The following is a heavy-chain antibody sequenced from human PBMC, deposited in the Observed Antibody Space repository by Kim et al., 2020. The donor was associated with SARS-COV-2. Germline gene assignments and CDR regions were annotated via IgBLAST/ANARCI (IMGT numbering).Heavy chain of an antibody. Sequence: GGSLRLSCAAFGFSLSGFDMYWVRQAPGKGLEWVAIMSSDGTTKHYSDSVKGRFTISSDTSNNMLSLQMNSLRVDDTAVYYCARGGYNWSFYSWGQGGLV. CDR1: GFSLSGFD. V-gene: IGHV3-30*03. J-gene: IGHJ4*02. D-gene: IGHD1-1*01. CDR2: MSSDGTTK. CDR3: ARGGYNWSFYS.